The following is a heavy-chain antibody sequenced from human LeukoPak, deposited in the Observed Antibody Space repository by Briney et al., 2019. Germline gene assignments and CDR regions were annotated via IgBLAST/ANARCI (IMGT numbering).Heavy chain of an antibody. D-gene: IGHD3-22*01. V-gene: IGHV3-74*01. CDR1: GFTFSAFW. Sequence: GGSLRLSCAASGFTFSAFWMHWVRQAPGKGLVWVSRINSDGSSTTYADSVKGRFTVSRDNAKNTLYLQMDSLRAEDSAVYYCARGLVHDTSGYYSDYWGQGILVTVSS. J-gene: IGHJ4*02. CDR3: ARGLVHDTSGYYSDY. CDR2: INSDGSST.